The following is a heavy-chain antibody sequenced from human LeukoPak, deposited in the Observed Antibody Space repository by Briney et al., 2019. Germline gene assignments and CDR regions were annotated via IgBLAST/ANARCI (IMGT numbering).Heavy chain of an antibody. CDR3: ARDDGVGATGY. V-gene: IGHV3-30-3*01. J-gene: IGHJ4*02. Sequence: GRSLRLSCAASGFTFSSYAMHWVRQAPGEGLEWVAVISYDGSNKYYADSVKGRFTISRDNSKNTLYLQMNSLRAEDTAVYYCARDDGVGATGYWGQGTLVTVSS. D-gene: IGHD1-26*01. CDR2: ISYDGSNK. CDR1: GFTFSSYA.